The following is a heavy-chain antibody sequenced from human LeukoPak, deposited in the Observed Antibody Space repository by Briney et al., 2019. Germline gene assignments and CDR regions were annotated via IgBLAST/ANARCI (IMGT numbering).Heavy chain of an antibody. V-gene: IGHV3-15*01. Sequence: GGSLRLSCAASGFTFSNAWISWVRQAPGKGLEWVGRIKSKTDGGTTDYAAPVKGRFTISRDGSKNTLYLQMNSLKTEDTAVYYCTTPVDYYGSGSYRCWGQGTLVTVSS. D-gene: IGHD3-10*01. CDR3: TTPVDYYGSGSYRC. CDR2: IKSKTDGGTT. CDR1: GFTFSNAW. J-gene: IGHJ4*02.